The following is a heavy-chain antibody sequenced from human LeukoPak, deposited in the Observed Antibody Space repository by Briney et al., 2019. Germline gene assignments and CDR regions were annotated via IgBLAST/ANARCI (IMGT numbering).Heavy chain of an antibody. Sequence: PGGSLRLSCAASGFTFSSYAMNWIRQAPGRGPEWVSAISGPGGSTFYADSVKGRFTISRDNSKKTLFLQMNSLRAEDTAVYYCAKGDYSTGGYFDFRGQGTLVTVSS. D-gene: IGHD4-11*01. CDR1: GFTFSSYA. V-gene: IGHV3-23*01. J-gene: IGHJ4*02. CDR2: ISGPGGST. CDR3: AKGDYSTGGYFDF.